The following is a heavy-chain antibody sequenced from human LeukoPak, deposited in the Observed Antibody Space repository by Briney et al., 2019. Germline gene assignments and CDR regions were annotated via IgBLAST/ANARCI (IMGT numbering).Heavy chain of an antibody. CDR1: GFTLSSYA. CDR2: ISYDGSNK. CDR3: ASDVDTAMEDDY. Sequence: PGGSLRLSCAVSGFTLSSYAMHWVRQAPGKGLEWVAVISYDGSNKYYADSVKGRFTISRDNSKNTLYLQMSSLRAEDTAVYYCASDVDTAMEDDYWGQGTLVTVSS. V-gene: IGHV3-30-3*01. J-gene: IGHJ4*02. D-gene: IGHD5-18*01.